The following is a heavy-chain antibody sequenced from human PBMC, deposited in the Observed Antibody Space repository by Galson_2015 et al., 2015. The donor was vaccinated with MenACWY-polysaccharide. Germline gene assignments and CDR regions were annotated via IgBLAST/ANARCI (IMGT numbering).Heavy chain of an antibody. CDR1: GFTFSSYA. V-gene: IGHV3-23*01. Sequence: SLRLSCAASGFTFSSYAMSWVRQAPGKGLEWVSAVSADGGSTYYADSVKGRFTFSRDNSKNTLYLQMNTLRAEDTALYYCAKRKYCDTSTCYGFDYWGQGTLVTVSS. D-gene: IGHD2-2*01. CDR2: VSADGGST. CDR3: AKRKYCDTSTCYGFDY. J-gene: IGHJ4*02.